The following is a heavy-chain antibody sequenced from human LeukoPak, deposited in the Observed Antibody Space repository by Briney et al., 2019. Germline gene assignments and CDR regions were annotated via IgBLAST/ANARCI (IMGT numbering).Heavy chain of an antibody. CDR3: TREFYGGNGEGYYFDY. CDR1: GFTFSSYE. Sequence: GGSLRLSCAASGFTFSSYEMNWVRQAPGKGLEWVSYISSSGSTIYYADSVKGRFTISRDNAKNSLYLQMNSLRAEDTAVYYCTREFYGGNGEGYYFDYWGQGTLVTVSS. J-gene: IGHJ4*02. V-gene: IGHV3-48*03. D-gene: IGHD4-23*01. CDR2: ISSSGSTI.